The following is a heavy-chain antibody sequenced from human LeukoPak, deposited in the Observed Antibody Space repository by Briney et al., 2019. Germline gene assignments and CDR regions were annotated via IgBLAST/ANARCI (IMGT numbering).Heavy chain of an antibody. Sequence: ASVKASCKASGYTFTSYGISWVRQAPGQGLEWMGWISAYNGNTNYAQKLQGRVTMTTDTSTSTAYMELRSLRSDDTAVYYCARDSYGSGSYYNGAFDYWGQGTLVTVSS. J-gene: IGHJ4*02. CDR3: ARDSYGSGSYYNGAFDY. D-gene: IGHD3-10*01. CDR2: ISAYNGNT. CDR1: GYTFTSYG. V-gene: IGHV1-18*01.